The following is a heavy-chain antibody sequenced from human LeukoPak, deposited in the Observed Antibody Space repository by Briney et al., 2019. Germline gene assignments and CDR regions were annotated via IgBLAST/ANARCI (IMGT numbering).Heavy chain of an antibody. Sequence: GASVKVSSKASGYTFTSYDINWVRQATGQGLEWMGWMNPNSGNTGYAQKFQGRVTMTRNTSISTAYMELSSLRSEDMAVYYCARVYQGIAAPPSPYYYYYYMDVWGKGTTVTVSS. D-gene: IGHD6-13*01. V-gene: IGHV1-8*01. J-gene: IGHJ6*03. CDR3: ARVYQGIAAPPSPYYYYYYMDV. CDR1: GYTFTSYD. CDR2: MNPNSGNT.